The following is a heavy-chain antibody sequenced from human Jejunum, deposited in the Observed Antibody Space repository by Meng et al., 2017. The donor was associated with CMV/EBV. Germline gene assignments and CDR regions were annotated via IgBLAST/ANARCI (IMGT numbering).Heavy chain of an antibody. J-gene: IGHJ5*02. V-gene: IGHV4-30-4*01. CDR2: IYYSGST. D-gene: IGHD1-26*01. Sequence: QVAPQESDPGSCKTSTTLSLTCTVLGGSIRSGDYYWSWIRQPPGKGLEWIGCIYYSGSTYYNPSLKGRVTISVDTSKNQFSLNLSSVTAADTAVYYCARGQRSYSGSYPEWFDPWGQGTLVTVSS. CDR1: GGSIRSGDYY. CDR3: ARGQRSYSGSYPEWFDP.